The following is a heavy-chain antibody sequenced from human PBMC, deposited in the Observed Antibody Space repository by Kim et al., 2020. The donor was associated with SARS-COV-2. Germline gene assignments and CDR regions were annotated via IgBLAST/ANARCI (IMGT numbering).Heavy chain of an antibody. Sequence: SETLSLTCTVSGCSITNGYLCCCGRHPGKGLVGWGGVIYSGSTNYNPSLKSRVTISVKTSKNQFSLKLSSVTAADTAVYYCAREGGGSWLLVGWF. V-gene: IGHV4-59*12. CDR2: VIYSGST. CDR1: GCSITNGY. D-gene: IGHD2-21*01. CDR3: AREGGGSWLLVGWF. J-gene: IGHJ5*01.